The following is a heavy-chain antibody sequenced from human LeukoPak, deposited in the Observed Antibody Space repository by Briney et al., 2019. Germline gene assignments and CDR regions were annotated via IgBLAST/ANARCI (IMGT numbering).Heavy chain of an antibody. V-gene: IGHV1-24*01. CDR3: ATLWFGESPSNWFDP. CDR1: GYTLTELS. D-gene: IGHD3-10*01. CDR2: FDPEDGET. Sequence: GASVKVSCKVSGYTLTELSMHWVRPAPGKGLEWMGVFDPEDGETIYAQKFQGRVTMTEDTSTDTAYMELSSLRSEDTAVYYCATLWFGESPSNWFDPWGQGTLVTVSS. J-gene: IGHJ5*02.